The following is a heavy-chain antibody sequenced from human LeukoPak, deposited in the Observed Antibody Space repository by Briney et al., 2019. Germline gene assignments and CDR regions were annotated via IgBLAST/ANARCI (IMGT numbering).Heavy chain of an antibody. CDR1: GFTLSSHW. Sequence: GGSLRLSCVASGFTLSSHWMSWVRQAPGKGLEWVSAISGSGGSTYYADSVKGRFTISRDNSKNTLYLQMNSLRAEDTAVYYCSRYYYDSSGYSYFDYWGQGTLVTVSS. J-gene: IGHJ4*02. D-gene: IGHD3-22*01. CDR3: SRYYYDSSGYSYFDY. V-gene: IGHV3-23*01. CDR2: ISGSGGST.